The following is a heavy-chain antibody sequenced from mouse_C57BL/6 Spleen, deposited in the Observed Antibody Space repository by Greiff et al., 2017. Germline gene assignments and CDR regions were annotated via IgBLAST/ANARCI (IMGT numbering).Heavy chain of an antibody. CDR3: ARPGWLLPYYDY. Sequence: EVKLVESGGGLVKPGGSLKLSCAASGFTFSDYGMHWVRQAPEKGLEWVAYISSGSSTIYYADTVKGRFTIPRDNAKNTLFLQMTSLRSEDTAMYYCARPGWLLPYYDYWGQGTTLTVSS. CDR2: ISSGSSTI. D-gene: IGHD2-3*01. CDR1: GFTFSDYG. V-gene: IGHV5-17*01. J-gene: IGHJ2*01.